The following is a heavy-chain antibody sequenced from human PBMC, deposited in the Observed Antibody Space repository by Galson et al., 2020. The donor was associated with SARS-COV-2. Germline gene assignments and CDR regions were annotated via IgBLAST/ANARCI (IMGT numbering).Heavy chain of an antibody. D-gene: IGHD3-10*01. J-gene: IGHJ5*02. CDR2: FDPEDGET. V-gene: IGHV1-24*01. CDR3: ATSPPLITSGNGNWFDP. Sequence: ASVKVSCKVSGYTLTELSMHWVRQAPGKGLKWMGGFDPEDGETINAQKFQGRVTMTEDTSTDTAYMELSSLRSEDTAVYYCATSPPLITSGNGNWFDPWGQGTLVTVSS. CDR1: GYTLTELS.